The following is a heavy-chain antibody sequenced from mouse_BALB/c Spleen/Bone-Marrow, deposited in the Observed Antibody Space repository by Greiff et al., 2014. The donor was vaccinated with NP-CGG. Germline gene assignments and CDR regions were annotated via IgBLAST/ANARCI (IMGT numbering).Heavy chain of an antibody. J-gene: IGHJ2*01. Sequence: VQLQQSGAELVTPGASVKLSCTASGFNIKDTYMHWVKQRPDQGLEWIGRIDPANGNTTYDPKFQGKATITAATSYNTASLQLLSLSSESTAVYDGARYYYCSSYFDYWGQGTTLTVPS. D-gene: IGHD1-1*01. CDR3: ARYYYCSSYFDY. CDR1: GFNIKDTY. CDR2: IDPANGNT. V-gene: IGHV14-3*02.